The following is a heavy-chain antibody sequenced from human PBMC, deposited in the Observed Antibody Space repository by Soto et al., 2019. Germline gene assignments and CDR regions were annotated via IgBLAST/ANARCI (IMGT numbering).Heavy chain of an antibody. J-gene: IGHJ6*02. Sequence: PGGSLRLSCAASGFTFSSYGMHWVRQAPGKGLEWVAVISYDGSNKYYADSVKGRFNISRDNSKNTLYLQMNSLRAEDTAVYYCAKDQGRYYYYGMDVWGQGTTVTVSS. CDR1: GFTFSSYG. CDR2: ISYDGSNK. V-gene: IGHV3-30*18. CDR3: AKDQGRYYYYGMDV.